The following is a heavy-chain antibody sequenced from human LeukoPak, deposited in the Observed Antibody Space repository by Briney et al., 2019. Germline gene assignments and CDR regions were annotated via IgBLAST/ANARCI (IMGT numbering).Heavy chain of an antibody. CDR3: ATGVGATTYYYYYMDV. J-gene: IGHJ6*03. D-gene: IGHD1-26*01. CDR1: GGTFSSYA. V-gene: IGHV1-69*05. CDR2: IIPIFGTA. Sequence: SVKVSCKXSGGTFSSYAISWVRQAPGQGLEWMGRIIPIFGTANYSQKFQGRVTITTDESTSTAYMELSSLRSEDTAVYYCATGVGATTYYYYYMDVWGKGTTVTVSS.